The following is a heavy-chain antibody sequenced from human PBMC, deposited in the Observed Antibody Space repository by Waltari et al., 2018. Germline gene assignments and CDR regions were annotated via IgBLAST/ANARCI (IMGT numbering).Heavy chain of an antibody. CDR2: IYYSGST. CDR3: ASYIVVVTAIDY. V-gene: IGHV4-39*01. Sequence: QLQLQESGPGLVKPSETLSLTCTVSGGSISSSSYYWGWIRQPPGKGLEWIGSIYYSGSTYYNPSLKSRVTISVDTSKNQFSLKLSSVTAADTAVYYCASYIVVVTAIDYWGQGTLVTVSS. D-gene: IGHD2-21*02. CDR1: GGSISSSSYY. J-gene: IGHJ4*02.